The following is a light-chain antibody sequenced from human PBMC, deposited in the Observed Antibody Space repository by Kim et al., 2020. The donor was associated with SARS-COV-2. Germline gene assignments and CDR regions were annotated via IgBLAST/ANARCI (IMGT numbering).Light chain of an antibody. CDR1: QTVSSY. CDR2: DAS. V-gene: IGKV3-11*01. J-gene: IGKJ2*01. Sequence: LSLAPGETAPRSCRASQTVSSYVAWYQQKPGQAPRLLIYDASNRATGIPARFSGSGSGTDFTLTISSLEPEDFAVYYCQQRSNSYTFGQGTKLEI. CDR3: QQRSNSYT.